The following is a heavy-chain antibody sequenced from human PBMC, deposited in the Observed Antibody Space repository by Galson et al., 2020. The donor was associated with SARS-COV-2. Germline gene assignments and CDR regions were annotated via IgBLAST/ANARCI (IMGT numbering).Heavy chain of an antibody. Sequence: ETSETLSLTCIVSGASISRSNYYWGWIRQPPGKGLEWIGSIYYGGRTYYTLYLTSPLTIPVETSKNQFSLKLSSVTAADTAVYFCARHYDFWGGDSAGNDDYSGMDGWGRGATVTVSS. J-gene: IGHJ6*02. CDR2: IYYGGRT. CDR3: ARHYDFWGGDSAGNDDYSGMDG. V-gene: IGHV4-39*01. D-gene: IGHD3-3*01. CDR1: GASISRSNYY.